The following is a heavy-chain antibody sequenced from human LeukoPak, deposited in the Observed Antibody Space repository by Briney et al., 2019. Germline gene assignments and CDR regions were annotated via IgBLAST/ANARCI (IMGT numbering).Heavy chain of an antibody. V-gene: IGHV4-4*02. D-gene: IGHD2-15*01. CDR1: GGSLSSSSGNC. Sequence: SETLSLTCAVSGGSLSSSSGNCWTWVRQPPGKGLEWIGEIYHSGSTNYNPSLKSRVTMLLDKSKNQFSLKLSSVTAADTAVYYCARNGGTSDFDYWGQGTLVTVSS. CDR3: ARNGGTSDFDY. CDR2: IYHSGST. J-gene: IGHJ4*02.